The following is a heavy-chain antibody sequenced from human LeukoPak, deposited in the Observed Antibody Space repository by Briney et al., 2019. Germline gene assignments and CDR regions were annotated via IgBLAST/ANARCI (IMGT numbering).Heavy chain of an antibody. CDR2: INHSGST. CDR3: ARGNGYYYDSSGYDFDY. J-gene: IGHJ4*02. D-gene: IGHD3-22*01. CDR1: GGSFSGYY. V-gene: IGHV4-34*01. Sequence: PSETLSLTCAVYGGSFSGYYWSWIRQPPGKGLEWIGEINHSGSTNYNPSLKSRVTISVDTSKNQFSLKLSSVTAADTAVYYCARGNGYYYDSSGYDFDYWGQGTLVTVSS.